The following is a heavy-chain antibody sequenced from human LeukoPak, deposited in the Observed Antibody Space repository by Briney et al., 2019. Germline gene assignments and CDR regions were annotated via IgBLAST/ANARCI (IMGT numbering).Heavy chain of an antibody. CDR2: ISSSSSYI. CDR3: ARDSGGNYGY. Sequence: GGSLRLSCAASGFTFSSYSMNWVRQAPGKGLEWVSSISSSSSYIYYADSVKGRFTISRDNAKNSLYLQMNSLRAKDTAVYYCARDSGGNYGYWGQGTLVTVSS. D-gene: IGHD4-23*01. J-gene: IGHJ4*02. CDR1: GFTFSSYS. V-gene: IGHV3-21*01.